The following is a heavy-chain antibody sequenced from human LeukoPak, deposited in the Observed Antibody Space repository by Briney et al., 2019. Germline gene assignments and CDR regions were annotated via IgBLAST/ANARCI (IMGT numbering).Heavy chain of an antibody. Sequence: PGGSLRLSCAASGFIFRNNYMSWVRQAPGKGLEWVSLIHTDYTTYYANSVKGRFTISRDNSKNTLYLQMHSLRADDTAVYYCARVQKPLSYVYWGQGTLVTVSS. J-gene: IGHJ4*02. CDR3: ARVQKPLSYVY. CDR2: IHTDYTT. V-gene: IGHV3-53*01. CDR1: GFIFRNNY. D-gene: IGHD2/OR15-2a*01.